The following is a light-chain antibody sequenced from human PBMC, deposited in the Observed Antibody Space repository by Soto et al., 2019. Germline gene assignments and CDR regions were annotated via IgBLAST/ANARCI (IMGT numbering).Light chain of an antibody. CDR3: QQYNSYSRT. J-gene: IGKJ1*01. CDR1: QSISSC. Sequence: DIQMTQSPSTLSSSLGDRVTITCRASQSISSCLAWYQQKTGKAPKLLIYKESSLESGVPSRLSGSGSGTELTLTISSLQPDDFETYYCQQYNSYSRTCGQGTKVDIK. V-gene: IGKV1-5*03. CDR2: KES.